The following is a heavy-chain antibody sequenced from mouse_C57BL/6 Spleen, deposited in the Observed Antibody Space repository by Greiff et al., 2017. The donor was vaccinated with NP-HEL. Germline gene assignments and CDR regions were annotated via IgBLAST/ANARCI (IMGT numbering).Heavy chain of an antibody. CDR1: GYSFTDYN. CDR3: ASEDTVVATKYAMDY. Sequence: EVKLMESGPELVKPGASVKISCKASGYSFTDYNMNWVKQSNGKSLEWIGVINPNYGTTSYNQKFKGKATLTVDQSSSTAYMQLNSLTSEDSAVYYCASEDTVVATKYAMDYWGQGTSVTVSS. V-gene: IGHV1-39*01. J-gene: IGHJ4*01. CDR2: INPNYGTT. D-gene: IGHD1-1*01.